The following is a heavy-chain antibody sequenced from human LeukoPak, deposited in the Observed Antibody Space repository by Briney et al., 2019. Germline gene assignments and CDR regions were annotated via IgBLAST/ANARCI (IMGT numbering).Heavy chain of an antibody. CDR3: VKDRTGTYTLDY. CDR2: ISDDGGRQ. CDR1: GFTLSNYA. V-gene: IGHV3-30-3*01. D-gene: IGHD3-10*01. J-gene: IGHJ4*02. Sequence: GGSLRLSCAATGFTLSNYAIHWGRQAPGKGLEWVAFISDDGGRQHYADSVKGRFTISRDNSKNTLNLQMNSLRAEDTAVYYCVKDRTGTYTLDYWGQGTLVTVSS.